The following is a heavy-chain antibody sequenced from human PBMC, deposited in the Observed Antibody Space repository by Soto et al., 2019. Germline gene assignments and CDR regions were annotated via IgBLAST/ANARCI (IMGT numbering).Heavy chain of an antibody. Sequence: VHLVQSGAEVKKPGASVKVSCRASGYTFTSDAMPWVRQAPGQGLEWLGWINVGTGYTTFSQKFQGRVSSTRVTYASTAYMELSTLRSEDPAIYYCARAGVWASTYDDAAFDAWGQGTKVTVSS. J-gene: IGHJ3*01. CDR1: GYTFTSDA. D-gene: IGHD3-3*01. CDR3: ARAGVWASTYDDAAFDA. V-gene: IGHV1-3*01. CDR2: INVGTGYT.